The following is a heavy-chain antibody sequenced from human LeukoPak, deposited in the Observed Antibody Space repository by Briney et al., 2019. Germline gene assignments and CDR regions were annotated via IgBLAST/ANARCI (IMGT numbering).Heavy chain of an antibody. CDR1: GYSISSGYY. J-gene: IGHJ4*02. D-gene: IGHD3-22*01. Sequence: SETLSLTCTVSGYSISSGYYWGWIRQPPGKGLEWIGSIYHSGSTYYNPSLKSRVTISVDTSKNQFSLKLSSVTAADTAVYYCAREGYYYDSSGYYPSFDYWGQGTLVTVSS. CDR2: IYHSGST. CDR3: AREGYYYDSSGYYPSFDY. V-gene: IGHV4-38-2*02.